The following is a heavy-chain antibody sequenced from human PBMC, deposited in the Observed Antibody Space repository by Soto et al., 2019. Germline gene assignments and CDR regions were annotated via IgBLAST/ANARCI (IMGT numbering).Heavy chain of an antibody. CDR3: AKVEGLITPGGYGVDV. D-gene: IGHD5-12*01. Sequence: PGGSLRLSCAASGFTFSRYGMHWVRQAPGKGLEWVAVISPDGSTKYYADSVKGRFTILRDSSKNTLYLQMNSLRAEDTAVYYCAKVEGLITPGGYGVDVWGQGTTVTVSS. V-gene: IGHV3-30*18. J-gene: IGHJ6*02. CDR2: ISPDGSTK. CDR1: GFTFSRYG.